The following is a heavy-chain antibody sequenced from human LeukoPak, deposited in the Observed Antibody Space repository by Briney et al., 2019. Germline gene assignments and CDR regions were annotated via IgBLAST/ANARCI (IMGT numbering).Heavy chain of an antibody. CDR3: ARAITMVRGSIPYYYYGMDV. CDR1: GFTFSDYY. D-gene: IGHD3-10*01. J-gene: IGHJ6*02. V-gene: IGHV3-11*01. Sequence: GGSLRLSCAASGFTFSDYYMSWIRQAPGKGLEWVSYISSSGSTIYYADSVKGRFTISRDNAENSLYLQMNSLRAEDTAVYYCARAITMVRGSIPYYYYGMDVWGQGTTVTVSS. CDR2: ISSSGSTI.